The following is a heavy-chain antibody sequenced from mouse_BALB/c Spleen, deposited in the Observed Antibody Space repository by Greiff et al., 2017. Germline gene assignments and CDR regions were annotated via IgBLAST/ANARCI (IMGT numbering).Heavy chain of an antibody. Sequence: VKLMESGPGLVAPSQSLSITCTVSGFSLTGYGVNWVRQPPGKGLEWLGMIWGDGSTDYNSALKSRLSISKDNSKSQVFLKMNSLQTDDTARYYCARDYGSSYYAMDYWGQGTSVTVSS. CDR1: GFSLTGYG. V-gene: IGHV2-6-7*01. CDR2: IWGDGST. J-gene: IGHJ4*01. CDR3: ARDYGSSYYAMDY. D-gene: IGHD1-1*01.